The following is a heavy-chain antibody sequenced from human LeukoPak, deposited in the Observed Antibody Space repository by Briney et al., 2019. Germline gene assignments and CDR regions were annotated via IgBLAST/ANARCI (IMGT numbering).Heavy chain of an antibody. Sequence: ASVKVSCKASGYTFSIYGFNWVRQAPGQGLEWMGWISAYNGNTHYALKLQGRVTMTTDTSTSTAYMEVRSLTSDDTAVYYCAGGQRPRAIFDYWGQGTLVTVSS. V-gene: IGHV1-18*01. D-gene: IGHD1-1*01. CDR2: ISAYNGNT. CDR3: AGGQRPRAIFDY. CDR1: GYTFSIYG. J-gene: IGHJ4*02.